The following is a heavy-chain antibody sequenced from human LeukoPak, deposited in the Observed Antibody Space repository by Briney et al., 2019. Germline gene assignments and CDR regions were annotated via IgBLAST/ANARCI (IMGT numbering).Heavy chain of an antibody. Sequence: SQTLSLTCTVSGGSISSGGYYWSWIRQPPGKGLEWIGYIYHSGSTYYNPSLKSRVTISVDRSKNQFSLKLSSVTAADTAVYYCARAYPKIPAAMPFDYWGQGTLVTVSS. CDR1: GGSISSGGYY. CDR3: ARAYPKIPAAMPFDY. V-gene: IGHV4-30-2*01. CDR2: IYHSGST. D-gene: IGHD2-2*01. J-gene: IGHJ4*02.